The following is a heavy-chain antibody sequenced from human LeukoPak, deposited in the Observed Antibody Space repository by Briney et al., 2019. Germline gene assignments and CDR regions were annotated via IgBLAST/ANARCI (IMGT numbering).Heavy chain of an antibody. Sequence: GGSLRLSCAVSGFHFTTYWMTWVRQAPGKGLEWVSSISSSSSYIYYADSVKGRFTISRDNAKNSLYLQMNSLRAEDTAVYYCARGDHFMTTVLFGPWGQGTLVTVSS. J-gene: IGHJ5*02. V-gene: IGHV3-21*01. CDR1: GFHFTTYW. CDR3: ARGDHFMTTVLFGP. D-gene: IGHD4-11*01. CDR2: ISSSSSYI.